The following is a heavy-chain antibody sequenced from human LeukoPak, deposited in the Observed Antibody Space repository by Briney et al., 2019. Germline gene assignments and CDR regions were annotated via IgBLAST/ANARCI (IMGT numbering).Heavy chain of an antibody. CDR3: ARRSGYSSSWYLG. V-gene: IGHV4-34*01. CDR1: GGSFSGYY. Sequence: PSGTLSLTCAVYGGSFSGYYWSWIRQPPGKGLEWIGEINHSGSTNYNPSLKSRVTISVDTSKNQFSLKLSSVTAADTAVYYCARRSGYSSSWYLGWGQGTLVTVSS. D-gene: IGHD6-13*01. J-gene: IGHJ4*02. CDR2: INHSGST.